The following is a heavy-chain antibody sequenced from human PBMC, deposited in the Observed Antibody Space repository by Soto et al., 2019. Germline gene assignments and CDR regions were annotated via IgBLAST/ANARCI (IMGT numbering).Heavy chain of an antibody. CDR3: ASDSGYKYPPIAY. CDR2: ISSSSSTI. J-gene: IGHJ4*01. V-gene: IGHV3-48*02. Sequence: GSLRICCAACRDTLWSSSITLFLQAPGKGLEWVSYISSSSSTIYYADSVKGRFTISRDNAKNSLYLQMNSLRDEDTAVYYCASDSGYKYPPIAYWGHGTPVPVSS. D-gene: IGHD5-18*01. CDR1: RDTLWSSS.